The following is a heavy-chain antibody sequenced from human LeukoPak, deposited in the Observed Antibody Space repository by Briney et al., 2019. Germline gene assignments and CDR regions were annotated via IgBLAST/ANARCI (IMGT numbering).Heavy chain of an antibody. J-gene: IGHJ6*02. V-gene: IGHV1-69*13. CDR2: IIPIFGTA. D-gene: IGHD3-9*01. CDR1: GGTFSSYA. CDR3: ASLVDHNGMDV. Sequence: ASVKVSCKASGGTFSSYAISWVRPAPGQGLEWMGGIIPIFGTANYAQKFQGRVTITADESTSTAYMELSSLRSEDTAVYYCASLVDHNGMDVWGQGTTVTVSS.